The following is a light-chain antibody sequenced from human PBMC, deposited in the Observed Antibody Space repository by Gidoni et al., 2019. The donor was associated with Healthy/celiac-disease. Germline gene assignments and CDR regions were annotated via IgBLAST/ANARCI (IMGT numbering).Light chain of an antibody. V-gene: IGKV3-15*01. Sequence: EIVMTQHPATLSVSPGERATLSCRASQSVSSNLAWYQQKPGQAPRLLIYGASTRATGIPARFSGSGSGTEFTLTISSLQSEDFAVYYCQQYNNWPLTFGQGTKVEIK. CDR1: QSVSSN. CDR3: QQYNNWPLT. CDR2: GAS. J-gene: IGKJ1*01.